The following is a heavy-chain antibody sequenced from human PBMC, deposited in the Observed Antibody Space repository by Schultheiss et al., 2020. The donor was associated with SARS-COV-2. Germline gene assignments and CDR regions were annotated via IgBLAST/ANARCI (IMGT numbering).Heavy chain of an antibody. CDR1: GFTFSSYA. V-gene: IGHV3-30-3*01. CDR3: ARPGGGGSPHFDY. CDR2: ISYDGSNK. J-gene: IGHJ4*02. D-gene: IGHD2-15*01. Sequence: GGSLRLSCAASGFTFSSYAMHWVRQAPGKGLEWVAVISYDGSNKYYADSVKGRFTISRDNAKNSLYLQMNSLRAEDTAVYYCARPGGGGSPHFDYWGQGTLVTVSS.